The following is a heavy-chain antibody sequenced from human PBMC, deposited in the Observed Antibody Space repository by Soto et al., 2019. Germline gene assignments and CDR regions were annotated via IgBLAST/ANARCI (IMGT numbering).Heavy chain of an antibody. CDR3: ARVLNLVGATYYYYGMDV. Sequence: GGSVRLSCAASGFTFSSYDMHWVRQATGKGLEWVSAIGTAGDTYYPGSVKGRFTISRENAKNSLYLQMDSLRAEDTAVYYCARVLNLVGATYYYYGMDVWGQGTTVTVSS. CDR1: GFTFSSYD. D-gene: IGHD1-26*01. CDR2: IGTAGDT. J-gene: IGHJ6*02. V-gene: IGHV3-13*01.